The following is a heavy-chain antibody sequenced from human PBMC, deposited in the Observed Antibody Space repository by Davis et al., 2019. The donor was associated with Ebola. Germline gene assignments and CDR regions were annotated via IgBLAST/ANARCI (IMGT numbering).Heavy chain of an antibody. CDR1: GFTFSSYA. V-gene: IGHV3-30-3*01. J-gene: IGHJ6*02. CDR3: ARVGIVVVTAPDYGMDV. CDR2: ISYDGSNK. Sequence: GESLKISCAASGFTFSSYAMHWVRQAPDKGLEWVAVISYDGSNKYYADSVKGRFTISRDNSKNTLYLQMNSLRAEDTAVYYCARVGIVVVTAPDYGMDVWGQGTTVTVSS. D-gene: IGHD2-21*02.